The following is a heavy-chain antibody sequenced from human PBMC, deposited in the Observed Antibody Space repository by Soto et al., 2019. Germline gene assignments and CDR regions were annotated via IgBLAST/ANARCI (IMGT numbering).Heavy chain of an antibody. CDR3: ARDHGDTDFDYGMDV. J-gene: IGHJ6*02. CDR1: GGSISSGGYY. V-gene: IGHV4-31*03. D-gene: IGHD3-10*01. CDR2: IYYSGST. Sequence: SETLSLTCTVSGGSISSGGYYWSWIRQHPGKGLEWIGYIYYSGSTYYNPSLKSRVTISVDTSKNQFSLKLSSVTAADTAVYYCARDHGDTDFDYGMDVWGQGTTVTVSS.